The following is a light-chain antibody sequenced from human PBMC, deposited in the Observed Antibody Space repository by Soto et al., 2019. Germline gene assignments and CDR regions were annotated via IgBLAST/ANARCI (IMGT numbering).Light chain of an antibody. J-gene: IGLJ1*01. Sequence: QSALTQPASVSRSPGQSVTISCTGTSSDVGAYKYVSLYQQHPGKAPKLMIYEVSNRPSGVSNRFSGSKSGNTASLTISGLQADDEADYYCNSYAGEIIRFVFGTGTKVTVL. CDR3: NSYAGEIIRFV. V-gene: IGLV2-14*01. CDR2: EVS. CDR1: SSDVGAYKY.